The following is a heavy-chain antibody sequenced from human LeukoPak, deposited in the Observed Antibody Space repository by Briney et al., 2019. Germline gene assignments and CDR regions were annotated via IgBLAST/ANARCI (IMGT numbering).Heavy chain of an antibody. J-gene: IGHJ3*02. D-gene: IGHD5-12*01. Sequence: SETLSLTCTVSGGSISTFYWNWIRQPPGKGLEWIGHIYYSGSTNYDPSLKSRVTISVDTSKNQFSLKLSSVTAADTAVYYCARHQWIPAFDIWGQGTTVTVSS. CDR3: ARHQWIPAFDI. CDR2: IYYSGST. V-gene: IGHV4-59*08. CDR1: GGSISTFY.